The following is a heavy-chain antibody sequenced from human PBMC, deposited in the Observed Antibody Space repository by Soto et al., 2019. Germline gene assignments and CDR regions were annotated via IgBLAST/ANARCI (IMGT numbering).Heavy chain of an antibody. D-gene: IGHD2-15*01. J-gene: IGHJ3*02. Sequence: QVQLVQSGAEVKKPGASVKVSCKASGYTFTSYYMHWVRQAPGQGLEWMGIINPSGGSTSYAQKFQGRVTMPRDTSTSTVYMELSSLRSEDTAVYYCARARRSRYCSGGSCYSGAFDIWGQGTMVTVSS. CDR2: INPSGGST. CDR1: GYTFTSYY. CDR3: ARARRSRYCSGGSCYSGAFDI. V-gene: IGHV1-46*01.